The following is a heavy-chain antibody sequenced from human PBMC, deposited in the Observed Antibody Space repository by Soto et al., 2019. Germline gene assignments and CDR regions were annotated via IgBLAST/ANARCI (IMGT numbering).Heavy chain of an antibody. D-gene: IGHD2-15*01. CDR2: TYSGGST. CDR3: ARDCGGGSCYPALGA. J-gene: IGHJ5*02. Sequence: EVQVVESGGGLIQPEGSLRLSCAASGFVVSETYMSWVRQAPGRGLQWVSFTYSGGSTYYADSVKGRFTISRDSSRNTLYLQMNSLRVEDTAVYYCARDCGGGSCYPALGAWGQGTLVTVSS. V-gene: IGHV3-53*01. CDR1: GFVVSETY.